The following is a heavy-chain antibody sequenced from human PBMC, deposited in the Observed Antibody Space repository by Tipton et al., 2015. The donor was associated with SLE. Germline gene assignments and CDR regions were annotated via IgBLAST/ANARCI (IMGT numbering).Heavy chain of an antibody. CDR2: ISNSGSTV. CDR1: GFTFSRYE. D-gene: IGHD6-19*01. J-gene: IGHJ4*02. V-gene: IGHV3-48*03. CDR3: ARDPELLVAGLFDY. Sequence: GSLRLSCAASGFTFSRYEWNWVRQAPGKGLEWVAYISNSGSTVYYADSVKGRFTISRDNAKNSLYLQMSSLRAEDTAVYYCARDPELLVAGLFDYWGQGTLFTVSS.